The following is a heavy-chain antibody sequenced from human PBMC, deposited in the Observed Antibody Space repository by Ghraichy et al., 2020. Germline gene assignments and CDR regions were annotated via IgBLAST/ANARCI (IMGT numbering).Heavy chain of an antibody. D-gene: IGHD2-8*01. Sequence: GGSLRLSCATSEFIFSNFVMHWVRQAPGKGLEWVALVLYNGKEKHYADSVKGRFAISRDSSKNALYLQMNSLRAEDTAVYYCAKEENGAFDYWGQGTLVTVSS. J-gene: IGHJ4*02. CDR3: AKEENGAFDY. CDR1: EFIFSNFV. V-gene: IGHV3-30*02. CDR2: VLYNGKEK.